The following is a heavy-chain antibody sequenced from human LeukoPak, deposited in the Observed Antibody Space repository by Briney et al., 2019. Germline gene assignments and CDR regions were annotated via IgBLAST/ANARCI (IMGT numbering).Heavy chain of an antibody. V-gene: IGHV3-21*01. CDR2: ISSSSCI. J-gene: IGHJ4*02. CDR1: GFTFSSYS. CDR3: ARALYYDSNSNPDY. Sequence: GGSLRLSCAASGFTFSSYSMNWVRQAPGKGLEWVSSISSSSCIYYADSVKGRFTISRDNAKNSLYLQMNSLRAEDTAVYYCARALYYDSNSNPDYWGQGTLVTVSS. D-gene: IGHD3-22*01.